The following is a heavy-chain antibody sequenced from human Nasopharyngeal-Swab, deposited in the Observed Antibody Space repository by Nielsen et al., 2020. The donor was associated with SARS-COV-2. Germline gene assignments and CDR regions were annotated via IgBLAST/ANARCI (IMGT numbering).Heavy chain of an antibody. V-gene: IGHV4-34*01. CDR1: GGSFSGYY. CDR2: INHSGST. Sequence: SETLSLTCAVYGGSFSGYYWSWIRHPQGKGLEWIGEINHSGSTNYNPSLKSRVTISVDTSKNQFSLKLSSVTAADTAVYYCARGRQGQQLVGGHWFDPWGQGTLVTVSS. D-gene: IGHD6-13*01. J-gene: IGHJ5*02. CDR3: ARGRQGQQLVGGHWFDP.